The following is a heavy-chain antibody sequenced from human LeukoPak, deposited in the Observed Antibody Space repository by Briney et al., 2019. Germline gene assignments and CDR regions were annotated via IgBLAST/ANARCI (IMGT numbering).Heavy chain of an antibody. Sequence: SETLSLTCTVSGGSISSYYWSWIRQPPGKGLEWIGYIYYSGSTNYSPSLKSRVTISVDTSKNQFSLKLSSVTAADTAVYYCARRDGYNLFDYWGQGTLVTVSS. CDR2: IYYSGST. J-gene: IGHJ4*02. D-gene: IGHD5-24*01. CDR1: GGSISSYY. V-gene: IGHV4-59*01. CDR3: ARRDGYNLFDY.